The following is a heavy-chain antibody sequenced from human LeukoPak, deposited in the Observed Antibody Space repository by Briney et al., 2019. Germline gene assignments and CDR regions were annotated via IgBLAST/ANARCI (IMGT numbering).Heavy chain of an antibody. CDR1: GFTVSSNY. Sequence: GGSLRLSCAASGFTVSSNYMSWVRQAPGKGLEWVSVIYSGGGTYYADSVKGRFTISRDNSKNTLYLQMNSLRAEDTAVYYCARASYSSGWYELGKIDYWGQGTLVTVSS. D-gene: IGHD6-19*01. CDR3: ARASYSSGWYELGKIDY. J-gene: IGHJ4*02. CDR2: IYSGGGT. V-gene: IGHV3-53*01.